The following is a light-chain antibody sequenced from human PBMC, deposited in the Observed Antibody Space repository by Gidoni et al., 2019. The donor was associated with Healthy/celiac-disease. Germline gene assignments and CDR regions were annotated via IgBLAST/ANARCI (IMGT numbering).Light chain of an antibody. CDR2: EVS. Sequence: QSALTQPASVSGSPGQPITISCTGTSSDVGGYNYVSWYQQHPGKAPKLMIYEVSNRPSGVSNRFSGSKSGNTASLTISELQAEDEADYYCSSYTSSSTLVVFGGGTKLTVL. CDR1: SSDVGGYNY. V-gene: IGLV2-14*01. CDR3: SSYTSSSTLVV. J-gene: IGLJ2*01.